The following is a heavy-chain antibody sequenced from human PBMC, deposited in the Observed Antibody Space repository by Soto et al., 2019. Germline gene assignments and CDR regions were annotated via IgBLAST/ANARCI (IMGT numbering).Heavy chain of an antibody. D-gene: IGHD3-3*01. Sequence: NPSETLSLTCTVSGGSMSSYYWTWIRQPAGKGLEWIGRVYSSGGTHYNPSLKSRVTISLDTSKNQFSLRLLSVTDADTAVYYCARGQRFSDWFDPWGQGTLVTVS. CDR3: ARGQRFSDWFDP. V-gene: IGHV4-4*07. CDR1: GGSMSSYY. CDR2: VYSSGGT. J-gene: IGHJ5*02.